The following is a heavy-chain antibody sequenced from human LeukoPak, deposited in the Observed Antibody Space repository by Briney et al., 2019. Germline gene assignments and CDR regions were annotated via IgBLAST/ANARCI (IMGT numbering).Heavy chain of an antibody. D-gene: IGHD6-19*01. Sequence: LAASVKVSCKASGGTFSSYAISWVRQAPGQGLEWMGGIIPIFGTANYAQKFQGRVTITADESTSTAYMELSSLRSEDTAVYYCARAVAAPLNWFDPWGQGTLVTVSS. CDR3: ARAVAAPLNWFDP. V-gene: IGHV1-69*13. CDR2: IIPIFGTA. CDR1: GGTFSSYA. J-gene: IGHJ5*02.